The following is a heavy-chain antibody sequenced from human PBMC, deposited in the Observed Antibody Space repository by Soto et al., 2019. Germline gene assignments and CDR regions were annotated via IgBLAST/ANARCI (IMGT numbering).Heavy chain of an antibody. Sequence: SETLSLTCTVSGGSISSYSWSWTRQPPGKGLEWIGYIYYSGSTNYNPSHKSRVTISVDTSKNQFSLKLSSVTAADTAVYYCARTYYCGSGSYSNPFATPTYYCYGMDVWGQGTTVTVSS. J-gene: IGHJ6*02. V-gene: IGHV4-59*01. CDR2: IYYSGST. CDR1: GGSISSYS. D-gene: IGHD3-10*01. CDR3: ARTYYCGSGSYSNPFATPTYYCYGMDV.